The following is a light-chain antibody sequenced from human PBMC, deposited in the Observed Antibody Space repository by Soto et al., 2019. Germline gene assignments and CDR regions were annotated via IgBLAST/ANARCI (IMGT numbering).Light chain of an antibody. CDR2: LNSDGSH. CDR1: SGHNSYA. J-gene: IGLJ3*02. Sequence: QLVLTQPPSASASLGASVKLTCTLSSGHNSYAIAWHQQQPEKGPRYLMKLNSDGSHSKGDGIPDRFSGSSSGAERYLTISSIQSEEEADYYCQTWSTDIRVFGGGTKLTVL. V-gene: IGLV4-69*01. CDR3: QTWSTDIRV.